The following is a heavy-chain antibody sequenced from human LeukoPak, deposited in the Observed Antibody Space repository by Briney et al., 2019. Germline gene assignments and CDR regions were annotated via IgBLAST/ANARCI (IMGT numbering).Heavy chain of an antibody. CDR3: ARTYYYGSGSNDY. CDR2: ISGSTNYI. CDR1: GFAFSSYT. J-gene: IGHJ4*02. Sequence: GGSLRLSCAASGFAFSSYTMNWVRQAPGKGLEWVSSISGSTNYIYFADSVKGRFTISRDNAKNSLYLQMNSLRAEDTAVYYCARTYYYGSGSNDYWGQGTLVTSSS. V-gene: IGHV3-21*01. D-gene: IGHD3-10*01.